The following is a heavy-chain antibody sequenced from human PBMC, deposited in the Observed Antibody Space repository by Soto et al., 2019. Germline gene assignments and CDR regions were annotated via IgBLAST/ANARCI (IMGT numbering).Heavy chain of an antibody. Sequence: GSSGKVCCKASGYTFTSYAMHWVRQAPGQRLEWMGWINAGNGNTKYSQKFQGRVTITRDTSASTAYMELSSLRSEDTAVYYCARGRLGREWIQLVTRENYYYYYCMDVWGQGTTVTVSS. D-gene: IGHD5-18*01. CDR1: GYTFTSYA. V-gene: IGHV1-3*01. CDR3: ARGRLGREWIQLVTRENYYYYYCMDV. J-gene: IGHJ6*02. CDR2: INAGNGNT.